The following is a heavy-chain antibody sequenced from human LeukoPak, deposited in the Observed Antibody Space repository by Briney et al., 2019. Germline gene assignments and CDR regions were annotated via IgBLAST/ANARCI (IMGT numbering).Heavy chain of an antibody. CDR3: QSFAKFDP. D-gene: IGHD3-16*01. CDR1: GFTFSSKW. V-gene: IGHV3-7*01. Sequence: GGSLRLSCAASGFTFSSKWMSWVRQAPGKGLEWVGNIQPDGSEGYPVDSVKGRFTISRDNARNSLFLQMNSLRVEDTAVYASQSFAKFDPWGQGTLVIVSS. J-gene: IGHJ5*02. CDR2: IQPDGSEG.